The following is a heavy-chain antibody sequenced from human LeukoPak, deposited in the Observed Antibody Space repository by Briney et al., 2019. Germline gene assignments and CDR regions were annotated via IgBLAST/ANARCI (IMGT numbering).Heavy chain of an antibody. Sequence: GGSLRLSCAASGFTFSSYAMSWVRQAPGKGLEWVAAIRGSGDRTHYADSVKGRFTISRDNSKNTLYLQMNSLRAEDTAVYYCAKDSKIVGATFRSYHYMDVWGKGTAVTVSS. J-gene: IGHJ6*03. CDR2: IRGSGDRT. CDR1: GFTFSSYA. V-gene: IGHV3-23*01. CDR3: AKDSKIVGATFRSYHYMDV. D-gene: IGHD1-26*01.